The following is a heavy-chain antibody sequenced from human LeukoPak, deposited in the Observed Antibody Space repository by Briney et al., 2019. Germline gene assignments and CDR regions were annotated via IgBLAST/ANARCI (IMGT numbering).Heavy chain of an antibody. D-gene: IGHD3-10*01. CDR2: IYYSGST. CDR3: ARDRPGSYWYFDL. J-gene: IGHJ2*01. V-gene: IGHV4-39*02. Sequence: SEALSLTCTVSGGSIISGTFYWGWVRQPPGKGLEWIGSIYYSGSTYYSPSLKSRVTISVDTSKNQFSLKVNSVTAADTAVYYCARDRPGSYWYFDLWGRGTLVTVSS. CDR1: GGSIISGTFY.